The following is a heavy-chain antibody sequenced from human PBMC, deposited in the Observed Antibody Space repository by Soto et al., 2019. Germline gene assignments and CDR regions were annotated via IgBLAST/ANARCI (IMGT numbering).Heavy chain of an antibody. Sequence: PGGSLRLSCAASGFTFDDYGMHWVRQAPGKGLEWVSGISWNSGSIGYADSVKGRFTISRDNAKNSLYLQMNSLRAEDTALYYCAKDVGYCSSTSCYDPYYYYGMDVWGQGTTVTVSS. V-gene: IGHV3-9*01. D-gene: IGHD2-2*01. CDR3: AKDVGYCSSTSCYDPYYYYGMDV. CDR1: GFTFDDYG. CDR2: ISWNSGSI. J-gene: IGHJ6*02.